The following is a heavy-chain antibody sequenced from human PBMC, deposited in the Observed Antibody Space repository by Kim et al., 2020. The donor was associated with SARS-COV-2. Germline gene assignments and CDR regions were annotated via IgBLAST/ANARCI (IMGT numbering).Heavy chain of an antibody. V-gene: IGHV6-1*01. CDR2: TYYRSKWYN. D-gene: IGHD3-16*01. Sequence: SQTLSLTCVISGDSVSSNICAWNWIRQSPSRGLEWLGRTYYRSKWYNDYAVSVRSRITINPDTSNNQVSLQLNSVTPEDTGVYYCARQLGTYFQNWGQGTLVTVSS. CDR3: ARQLGTYFQN. CDR1: GDSVSSNICA. J-gene: IGHJ1*01.